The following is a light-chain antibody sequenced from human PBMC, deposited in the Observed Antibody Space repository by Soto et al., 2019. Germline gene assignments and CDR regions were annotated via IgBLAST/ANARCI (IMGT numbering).Light chain of an antibody. J-gene: IGKJ1*01. CDR2: GAS. Sequence: EIVMTQSPATLSVSPGERATLSCRASQSVSSNLAWYPQKPGQAPRLLIYGASTRATGIPARFSGSGSGTEFTLTISSLQSEDFAVYYCQQYNNWPQTVGQGTKVDSK. CDR3: QQYNNWPQT. V-gene: IGKV3-15*01. CDR1: QSVSSN.